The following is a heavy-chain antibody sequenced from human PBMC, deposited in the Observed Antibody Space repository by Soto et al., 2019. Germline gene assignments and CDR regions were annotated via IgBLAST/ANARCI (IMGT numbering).Heavy chain of an antibody. CDR2: ISHTDRLT. V-gene: IGHV3-48*03. CDR1: GFTFSYYE. D-gene: IGHD6-13*01. J-gene: IGHJ5*02. CDR3: ARDTGMASADL. Sequence: EVQLAESGGDLVQPGGSLRLSCVGSGFTFSYYEMNWVRQAPGKGLERVAFISHTDRLTHYPDSVKGRFTISRDNAQNSLYMEMTSLRVEDTGVYYCARDTGMASADLWGQGTLVTVS.